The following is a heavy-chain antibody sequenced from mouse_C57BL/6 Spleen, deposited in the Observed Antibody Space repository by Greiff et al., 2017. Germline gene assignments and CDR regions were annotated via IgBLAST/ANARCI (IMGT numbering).Heavy chain of an antibody. D-gene: IGHD4-1*01. CDR1: GFTFSSYG. J-gene: IGHJ2*01. V-gene: IGHV5-6*02. CDR2: ISSGGSYT. Sequence: EVMLVESGGDLVKPGGSLKLSCAASGFTFSSYGMSWVRQTPDKRLEWVATISSGGSYTYYPDSVKGRFTISRDNAKNTLYLQMLSLKSEDTAMYYCARRELGRYYFDYWGQGTTLTVSS. CDR3: ARRELGRYYFDY.